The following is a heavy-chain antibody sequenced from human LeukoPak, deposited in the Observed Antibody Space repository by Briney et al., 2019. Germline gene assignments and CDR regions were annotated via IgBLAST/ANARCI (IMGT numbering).Heavy chain of an antibody. Sequence: EASVKVSCKASGYTFTSYAMHWVRQAPGQRLEWMGWINAGNGNTKYSQKFQGRVTITRDTSASTAYMELSSLRSEDTAVYYCARAYCSSTSCVYYFDYWGQGTLVTVSS. CDR3: ARAYCSSTSCVYYFDY. CDR1: GYTFTSYA. D-gene: IGHD2-2*01. V-gene: IGHV1-3*01. CDR2: INAGNGNT. J-gene: IGHJ4*02.